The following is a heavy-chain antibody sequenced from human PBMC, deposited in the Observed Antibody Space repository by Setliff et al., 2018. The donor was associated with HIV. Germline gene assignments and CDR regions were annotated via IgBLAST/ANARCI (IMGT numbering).Heavy chain of an antibody. CDR1: GYTFSDYF. CDR2: INPKTGAT. CDR3: ARDLFGSWYTGSSGLAH. Sequence: WASVKVSCKTSGYTFSDYFGHWVRQAPGQGLEWMGWINPKTGATHYTQDFQGRVTMTSDTSTSTAYMELSRLRSDDTAVYYCARDLFGSWYTGSSGLAHWGQGTLVTVSS. J-gene: IGHJ4*02. V-gene: IGHV1-2*02. D-gene: IGHD6-13*01.